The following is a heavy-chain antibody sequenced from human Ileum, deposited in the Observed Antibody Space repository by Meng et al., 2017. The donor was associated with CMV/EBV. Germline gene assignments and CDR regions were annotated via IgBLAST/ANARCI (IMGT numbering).Heavy chain of an antibody. J-gene: IGHJ5*02. V-gene: IGHV4-4*02. Sequence: ASGGSNSSSNWWSWVRQPPGKGLEWIGEIYHSGSTNYNPSLKSRVTISVDKSKNQFSLKLSSVTAADTAVYYCARIALVVRGWFDPWGQGTLVTVSS. CDR1: GGSNSSSNW. CDR3: ARIALVVRGWFDP. D-gene: IGHD2-8*02. CDR2: IYHSGST.